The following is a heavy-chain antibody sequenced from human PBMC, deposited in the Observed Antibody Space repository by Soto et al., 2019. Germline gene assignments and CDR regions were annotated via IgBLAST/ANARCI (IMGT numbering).Heavy chain of an antibody. CDR2: ISSSGSTI. Sequence: VGSLRLSCAASGFTFSSYEMNWFRQAPVNGLEWVSYISSSGSTIYYADSVKGRFTISRDNAKNSLYLQMNSLRAEDTAVYYCARRDHSSSEGMDVWGQGTTVTVSS. D-gene: IGHD6-13*01. J-gene: IGHJ6*02. CDR1: GFTFSSYE. CDR3: ARRDHSSSEGMDV. V-gene: IGHV3-48*03.